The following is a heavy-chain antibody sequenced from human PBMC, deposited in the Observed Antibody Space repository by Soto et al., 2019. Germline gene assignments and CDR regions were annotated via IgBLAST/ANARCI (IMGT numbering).Heavy chain of an antibody. J-gene: IGHJ5*02. Sequence: SETLSLTCAVSGGSISSGGYSWSWIRQPPGKGLEWIGYIYHSGSTYYNPSLKSRVTISVDRSKNQFSLKLSSVTAADTAVYYCARDQGSNWFDPWGQGTLVTVSS. CDR2: IYHSGST. D-gene: IGHD2-15*01. CDR3: ARDQGSNWFDP. V-gene: IGHV4-30-2*01. CDR1: GGSISSGGYS.